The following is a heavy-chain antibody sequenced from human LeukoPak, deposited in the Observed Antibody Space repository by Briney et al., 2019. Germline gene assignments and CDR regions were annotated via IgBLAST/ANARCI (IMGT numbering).Heavy chain of an antibody. D-gene: IGHD3-10*01. Sequence: PSETLSLTCAVYGGSFSGYYWSWIRQPPGKGLEWIGEINHSGSTNYNPSLKSRVTISVDTSKNQFSLKLSSVTAADTAVYYCARGPPTIWFGELFRAPNAFDIWGQGTMVTVSS. CDR3: ARGPPTIWFGELFRAPNAFDI. CDR2: INHSGST. CDR1: GGSFSGYY. J-gene: IGHJ3*02. V-gene: IGHV4-34*01.